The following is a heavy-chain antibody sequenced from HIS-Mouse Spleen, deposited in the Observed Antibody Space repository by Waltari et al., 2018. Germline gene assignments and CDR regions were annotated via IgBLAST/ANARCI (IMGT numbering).Heavy chain of an antibody. V-gene: IGHV4-59*01. CDR3: ARASRDLLLPRYFDL. J-gene: IGHJ2*01. CDR1: GGSIRSYS. Sequence: QVQLQESGPGLVKPSATLSLTCTVSGGSIRSYSWSWIRQPPGKGLEWIGYYSGSTNYNPSLKSRVTISVDTSKNQFSLKLSSVTAADTAVYYCARASRDLLLPRYFDLWGRGTLVTVSS. CDR2: YYSGST.